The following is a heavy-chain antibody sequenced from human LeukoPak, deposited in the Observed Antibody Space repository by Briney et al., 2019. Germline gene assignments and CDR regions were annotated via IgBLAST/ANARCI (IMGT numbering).Heavy chain of an antibody. CDR1: GFTFDDYG. Sequence: PGGSLRLSCAASGFTFDDYGMSWVRQAPGKGLEWVSGINWNGGSTGYADSVKGRFTISRDNAKNSLYLQMNSLRAEDTALYYCARVMSASLWFGESHGMDVWGQGTTVTVSS. CDR3: ARVMSASLWFGESHGMDV. V-gene: IGHV3-20*04. D-gene: IGHD3-10*01. CDR2: INWNGGST. J-gene: IGHJ6*02.